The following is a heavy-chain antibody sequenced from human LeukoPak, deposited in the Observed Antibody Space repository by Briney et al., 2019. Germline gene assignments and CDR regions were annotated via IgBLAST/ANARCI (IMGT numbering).Heavy chain of an antibody. Sequence: PSETLSLTCTVSGGSISSYYWSWIRQPPGQGLEWIGYIYYSGSTNYNPSLKSRVTISVDTSKNQFSLKLSSVTAADTAVYYCASSPIAVAARNMIRGWFDPWGQGTLVTVSS. D-gene: IGHD6-19*01. CDR2: IYYSGST. CDR3: ASSPIAVAARNMIRGWFDP. J-gene: IGHJ5*02. V-gene: IGHV4-59*08. CDR1: GGSISSYY.